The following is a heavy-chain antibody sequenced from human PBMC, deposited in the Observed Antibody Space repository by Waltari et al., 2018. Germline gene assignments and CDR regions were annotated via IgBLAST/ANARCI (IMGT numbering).Heavy chain of an antibody. J-gene: IGHJ4*02. CDR1: GFTFSSYA. V-gene: IGHV3-23*03. D-gene: IGHD2-21*01. Sequence: EVPLLESGGGLVQPGGSLRLSCAASGFTFSSYAMSWVRQAPGKGLEWVSVIYSGGSTYYADSVKGRFTISRDNSKNTLYLQMNSLRAEDTAVYYCAKDQGGAYWGQGTLVTVSS. CDR3: AKDQGGAY. CDR2: IYSGGST.